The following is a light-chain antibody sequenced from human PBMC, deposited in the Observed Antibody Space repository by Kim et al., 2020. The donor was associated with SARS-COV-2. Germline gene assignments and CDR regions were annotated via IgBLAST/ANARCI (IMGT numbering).Light chain of an antibody. J-gene: IGLJ3*02. CDR3: QAWDSSTEV. Sequence: SVSPGQTASITCSGYELGDKYACWYQQKPGPSPVLVIYQDSTRPSGIPERFSGSTSGNTATLTISGTQAMDEADYYCQAWDSSTEVFGGGTQLTVL. CDR1: ELGDKY. V-gene: IGLV3-1*01. CDR2: QDS.